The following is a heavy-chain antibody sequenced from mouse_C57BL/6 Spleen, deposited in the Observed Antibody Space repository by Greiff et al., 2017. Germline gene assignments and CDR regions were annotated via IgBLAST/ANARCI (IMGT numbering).Heavy chain of an antibody. CDR3: ATSYDYDVPFAY. Sequence: QVQLQQSGPELVKPGASVKISCKASGYAFSSSWMNWVKQRPGKGLEWIGRIYPGDGDTNYNGKFKGKATLTADKSSSTAYMQLSSLTSEDSAVYFCATSYDYDVPFAYWGQGTLVTVSA. J-gene: IGHJ3*01. V-gene: IGHV1-82*01. CDR2: IYPGDGDT. D-gene: IGHD2-4*01. CDR1: GYAFSSSW.